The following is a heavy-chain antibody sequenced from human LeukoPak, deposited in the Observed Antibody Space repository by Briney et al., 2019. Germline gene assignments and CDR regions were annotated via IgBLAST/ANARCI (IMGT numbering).Heavy chain of an antibody. D-gene: IGHD3-10*01. Sequence: ASVKVSCKAAGYTVTSYDINWGRQATGQGLEWMGWMNPNSGNTGYAQKFQGRVTMTRNTSISTAYMELSSLRPADPAVSYCARGPAMVRGVLTYSFDSWGQGTPVTVSS. CDR3: ARGPAMVRGVLTYSFDS. CDR2: MNPNSGNT. V-gene: IGHV1-8*01. CDR1: GYTVTSYD. J-gene: IGHJ4*02.